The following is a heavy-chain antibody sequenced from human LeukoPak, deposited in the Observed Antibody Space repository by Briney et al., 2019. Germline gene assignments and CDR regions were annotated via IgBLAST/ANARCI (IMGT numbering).Heavy chain of an antibody. D-gene: IGHD3-10*01. CDR2: ISAFTGNT. CDR1: GYTFTTYG. J-gene: IGHJ4*02. Sequence: ASVKVSCKTSGYTFTTYGISWVRQAPGRGLEYMGWISAFTGNTNYAQKFQGRVAMTMDTSTSTVEMELRSLKFDDTAVYFCARLSYDGEGYWGQGTLVIVSS. CDR3: ARLSYDGEGY. V-gene: IGHV1-18*01.